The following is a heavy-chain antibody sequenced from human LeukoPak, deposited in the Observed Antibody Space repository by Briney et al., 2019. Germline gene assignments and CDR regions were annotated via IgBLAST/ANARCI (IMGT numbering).Heavy chain of an antibody. CDR1: GGAISSYY. CDR2: IYYSGST. CDR3: ARVGGYVDY. Sequence: SETLSLTCTVSGGAISSYYWSWIRQPPGKGLEWIGYIYYSGSTNYNPSLKSRVTISVDTSKNQFSLKLSSVTAADTAVYYCARVGGYVDYWGQGTLVTVSS. J-gene: IGHJ4*02. D-gene: IGHD4-23*01. V-gene: IGHV4-59*01.